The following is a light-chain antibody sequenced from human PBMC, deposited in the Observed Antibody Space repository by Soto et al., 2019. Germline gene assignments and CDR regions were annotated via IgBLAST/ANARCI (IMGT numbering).Light chain of an antibody. J-gene: IGKJ1*01. V-gene: IGKV1-5*01. Sequence: DIQMTQSPSTLSASVADRVTITSRASQSISSWLAWYQQKPGKAPKLLIYDASSLESGVPSRFSGSGSGTEFTLTISSLQPDDFATYYCQEYGWTFGQGTKVEIK. CDR3: QEYGWT. CDR2: DAS. CDR1: QSISSW.